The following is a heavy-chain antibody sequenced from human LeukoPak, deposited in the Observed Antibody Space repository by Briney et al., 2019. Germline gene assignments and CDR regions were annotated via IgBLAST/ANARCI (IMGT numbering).Heavy chain of an antibody. CDR1: GFTFGDYA. V-gene: IGHV3-49*04. Sequence: PGGSLRLSCTASGFTFGDYAMSWVRQAPGKGLEWVGFIRSKAYGGTTGYAASVKGRFTISRDDSKSIAYLQMNSLKTEDTAVYYCTSENDVLRFLEWLLPTDYWGQGTLVTVSS. CDR3: TSENDVLRFLEWLLPTDY. D-gene: IGHD3-3*01. J-gene: IGHJ4*02. CDR2: IRSKAYGGTT.